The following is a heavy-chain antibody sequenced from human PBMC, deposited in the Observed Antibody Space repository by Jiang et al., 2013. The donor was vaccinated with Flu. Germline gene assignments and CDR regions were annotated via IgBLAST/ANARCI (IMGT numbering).Heavy chain of an antibody. CDR3: ARTYYYGSGSNYNVWFDP. CDR1: GFSVNTRGLG. Sequence: PTQTLTLTXTLSGFSVNTRGLGVGWIRQPPGKALEWLALIYWDDDERYNPSLRTRLTITKDTPKNQVVLTMTNMDPEDTATYYCARTYYYGSGSNYNVWFDPWGQGTLVAVSS. CDR2: IYWDDDE. J-gene: IGHJ5*02. V-gene: IGHV2-5*02. D-gene: IGHD3-10*01.